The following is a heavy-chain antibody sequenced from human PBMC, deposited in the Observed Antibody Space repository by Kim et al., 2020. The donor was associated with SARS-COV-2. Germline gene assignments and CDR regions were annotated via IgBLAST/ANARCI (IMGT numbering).Heavy chain of an antibody. Sequence: SETLSLTCTVSGGSISSSSYYWGWIRQPPGKGLEWIGSIYYSGSTYYNPSLKSRVTISVDTSKNQFSLKLSSVTAADTAVYYCASCNILTGLHWGQGTLVTVSS. CDR1: GGSISSSSYY. CDR2: IYYSGST. J-gene: IGHJ4*02. V-gene: IGHV4-39*01. CDR3: ASCNILTGLH. D-gene: IGHD3-9*01.